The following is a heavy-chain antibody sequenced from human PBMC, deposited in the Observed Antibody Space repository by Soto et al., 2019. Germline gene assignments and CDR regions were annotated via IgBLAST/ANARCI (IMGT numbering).Heavy chain of an antibody. D-gene: IGHD5-18*01. J-gene: IGHJ5*02. CDR2: IYPGDSDT. CDR1: GYSFTSYW. CDR3: ARQGIRSSHWFDP. V-gene: IGHV5-51*01. Sequence: PGESLKISCKGSGYSFTSYWIGWVRQMPGKGLEWMGIIYPGDSDTRYSPSFQGQVTISADKSISTAYLQWSSLKASDTAMYYRARQGIRSSHWFDPWGQGTLVTVSS.